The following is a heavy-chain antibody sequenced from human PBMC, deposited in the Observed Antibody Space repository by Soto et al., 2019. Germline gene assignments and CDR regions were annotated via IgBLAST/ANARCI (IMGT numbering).Heavy chain of an antibody. J-gene: IGHJ4*02. V-gene: IGHV3-7*01. Sequence: EVQLVESGGGLVQPGGSLRLSCAASGFTFSSYWMSWVRQAPGKGLEWVANIKQDGSEKYYVDSVKGRFTISRDNAKNSLYLQMKSLRAEDTAVYYCARQSATVTTMALDYWGQGTLVTVSS. D-gene: IGHD4-4*01. CDR2: IKQDGSEK. CDR3: ARQSATVTTMALDY. CDR1: GFTFSSYW.